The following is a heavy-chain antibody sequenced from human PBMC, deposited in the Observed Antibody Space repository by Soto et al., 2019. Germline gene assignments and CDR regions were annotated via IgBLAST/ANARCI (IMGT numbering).Heavy chain of an antibody. CDR1: GYTFTSHW. D-gene: IGHD2-2*01. V-gene: IGHV5-51*01. J-gene: IGHJ3*02. CDR3: ARHKYSSRKADDAFDI. Sequence: GESLKISCKGSGYTFTSHWIAWVRQTPGKGLEWMGIIYPGDSESRYSTSFQGQVTISADKSISTAYLQWNSLKASDTAMYYCARHKYSSRKADDAFDIWGQGTKVTVSS. CDR2: IYPGDSES.